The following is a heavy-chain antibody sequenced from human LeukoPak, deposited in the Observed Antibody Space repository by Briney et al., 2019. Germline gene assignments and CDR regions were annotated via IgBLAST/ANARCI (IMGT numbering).Heavy chain of an antibody. V-gene: IGHV3-30*04. CDR3: ARDGSRDGYNPYYYYYYYMDV. CDR2: ISYDGSNK. Sequence: PGRSLRLSCAASGFTFSSYAMHWVRQAPGKGLEWVAVISYDGSNKYYADSVKGRFTISRDNSKNTLYLQMNSLRAEDTAVYYCARDGSRDGYNPYYYYYYYMDVWGKGTTVTVSS. J-gene: IGHJ6*03. D-gene: IGHD5-24*01. CDR1: GFTFSSYA.